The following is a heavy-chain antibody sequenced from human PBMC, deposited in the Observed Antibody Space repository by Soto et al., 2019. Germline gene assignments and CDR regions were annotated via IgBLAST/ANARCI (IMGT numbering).Heavy chain of an antibody. CDR2: IYNGGGT. CDR1: GFTVSGNY. D-gene: IGHD6-6*01. V-gene: IGHV3-53*02. CDR3: ASTRGSSYDY. Sequence: EVQLVETGGGLIQPGGSLRLYCSASGFTVSGNYMSWVRQAPGKGLEWVSVIYNGGGTYYADSVKGRFTISRDNSKNKLYLQINSLRAEDTAVYDCASTRGSSYDYWGQGTMVTVSS. J-gene: IGHJ4*02.